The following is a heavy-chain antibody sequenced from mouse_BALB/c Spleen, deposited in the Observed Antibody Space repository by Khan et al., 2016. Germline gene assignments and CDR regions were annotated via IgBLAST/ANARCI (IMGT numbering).Heavy chain of an antibody. CDR1: GASITSGY. CDR2: ISYSGST. D-gene: IGHD2-3*01. J-gene: IGHJ2*01. Sequence: EVQLQESGPSLVKPSQTLSLTCSVTGASITSGYWTWIRKFPGNKLEYMGYISYSGSTYYNPSLKSGFSITRDTSKNQYYLQLNSVTTEDTATYYCATYDGYYFDYWGQGTTLTVSS. V-gene: IGHV3-8*02. CDR3: ATYDGYYFDY.